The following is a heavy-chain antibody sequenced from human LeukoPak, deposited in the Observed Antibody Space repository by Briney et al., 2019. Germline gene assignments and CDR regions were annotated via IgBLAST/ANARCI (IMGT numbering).Heavy chain of an antibody. CDR1: GFTVSSNY. Sequence: PGGSPRLSCAASGFTVSSNYMSWVRQAPGKGLEWVSVIYSDGSTYYADSVKGRFTISRDNSKNTLYLQMNTLRAEDTAVYYCAREAYSSGWYKDYWGQGTLVTVSS. J-gene: IGHJ4*02. V-gene: IGHV3-53*01. CDR3: AREAYSSGWYKDY. D-gene: IGHD6-19*01. CDR2: IYSDGST.